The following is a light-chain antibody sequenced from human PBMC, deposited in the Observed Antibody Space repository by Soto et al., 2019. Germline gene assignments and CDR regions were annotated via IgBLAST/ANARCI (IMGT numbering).Light chain of an antibody. J-gene: IGKJ5*01. Sequence: EIVLTHSPVTLGLSPGERATLACRASQSVHNYLAWYQQKPGQAPRLLIYDVSNRATGIPARFSGSGSGTDFTLTISSLEPGDFAVYYCQQRNDWQVTFGQGTRLEIK. V-gene: IGKV3-11*01. CDR1: QSVHNY. CDR2: DVS. CDR3: QQRNDWQVT.